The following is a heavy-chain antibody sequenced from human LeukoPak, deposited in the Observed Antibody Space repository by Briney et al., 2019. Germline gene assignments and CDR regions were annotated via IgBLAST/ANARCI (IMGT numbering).Heavy chain of an antibody. V-gene: IGHV3-30*02. J-gene: IGHJ3*02. CDR2: IRYDGSNK. D-gene: IGHD6-19*01. CDR1: GFTFSSYD. Sequence: PGGSLRLSCAASGFTFSSYDIHWVRQAPGKGLEWVAFIRYDGSNKYYADSVRGRFTISRDNSKNTLYLQMNSLRVEDTAVYYCAKGYSSGWGRAFDIWGQGTMVTVSS. CDR3: AKGYSSGWGRAFDI.